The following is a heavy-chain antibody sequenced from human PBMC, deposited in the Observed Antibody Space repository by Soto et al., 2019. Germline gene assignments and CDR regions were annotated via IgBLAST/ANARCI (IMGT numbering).Heavy chain of an antibody. D-gene: IGHD5-18*01. V-gene: IGHV3-30-3*01. Sequence: LRLSCAASGFTFSSYAMHWVRQAPGKGLEWVAVISYDGSNKYYADSVKGRFTISRDNSKNTLYLQMNSLRAEDTAVHYCARTSDTAMDYYYYGMDVWGQGTTVTVSS. J-gene: IGHJ6*02. CDR3: ARTSDTAMDYYYYGMDV. CDR1: GFTFSSYA. CDR2: ISYDGSNK.